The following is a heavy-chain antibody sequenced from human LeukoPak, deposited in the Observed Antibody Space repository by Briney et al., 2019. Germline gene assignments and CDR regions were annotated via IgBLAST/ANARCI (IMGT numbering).Heavy chain of an antibody. CDR3: ARVAPGSCGGSCYALDY. CDR1: GGSMSSYY. V-gene: IGHV4-59*01. CDR2: IYSGST. Sequence: PSETLSLTCTVSGGSMSSYYWSWIRQPPGKGLEWIGYIYSGSTNYNPSLKSRVTISVDTTKNQFSLKVSSVTAADTAVYYCARVAPGSCGGSCYALDYWGQGTLVTVSS. D-gene: IGHD2-15*01. J-gene: IGHJ4*02.